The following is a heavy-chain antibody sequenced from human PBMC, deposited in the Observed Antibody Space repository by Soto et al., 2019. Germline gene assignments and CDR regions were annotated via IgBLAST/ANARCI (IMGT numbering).Heavy chain of an antibody. CDR1: GGSISSGSYY. CDR3: ARVRTIAARHFDR. CDR2: IYYSGNT. V-gene: IGHV4-31*03. D-gene: IGHD6-6*01. Sequence: QVQLQESGPGLVKPSQTLSLTCTVSGGSISSGSYYWSWIRQHPGKGLEWIGYIYYSGNTYYNPSXXXRXXISVDTSKGQFSLKVSSVTAADTAVYFWARVRTIAARHFDRWGQGTLVTVSS. J-gene: IGHJ4*02.